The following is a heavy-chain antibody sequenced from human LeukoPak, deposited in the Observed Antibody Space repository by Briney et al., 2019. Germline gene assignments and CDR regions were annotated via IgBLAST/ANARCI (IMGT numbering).Heavy chain of an antibody. Sequence: GGSLRLSCAASGFTFSSYEMNWVRQAPGKGLERVSYISSSGSTIYYADSVKGRFTISRDNAKNSLYLQMNSLRAEDTAVYYCARGWDIVVVVAATSSAFDIWGQGTMVTVSS. CDR1: GFTFSSYE. CDR2: ISSSGSTI. J-gene: IGHJ3*02. V-gene: IGHV3-48*03. CDR3: ARGWDIVVVVAATSSAFDI. D-gene: IGHD2-15*01.